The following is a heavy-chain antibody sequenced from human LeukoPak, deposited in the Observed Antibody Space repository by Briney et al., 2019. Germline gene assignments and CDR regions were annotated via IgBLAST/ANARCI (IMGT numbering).Heavy chain of an antibody. V-gene: IGHV1-2*02. Sequence: ASVKVSCKASGYTFTGYYMHWVRQAPGQGLEWMGWINPNSGGTNYARKFQGRVTMTRDTSISTAYMELSRLRSDDTAVYYCAAEYSSGWVDYWGQGTLVTVSS. CDR1: GYTFTGYY. D-gene: IGHD6-19*01. CDR2: INPNSGGT. CDR3: AAEYSSGWVDY. J-gene: IGHJ4*02.